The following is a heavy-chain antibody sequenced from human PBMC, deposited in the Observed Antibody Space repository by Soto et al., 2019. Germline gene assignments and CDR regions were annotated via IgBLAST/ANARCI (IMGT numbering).Heavy chain of an antibody. V-gene: IGHV1-69*13. CDR3: ARGWVRALGYAFDI. J-gene: IGHJ3*02. CDR1: GGTFSSYA. D-gene: IGHD3-10*01. CDR2: IIPIFGTA. Sequence: GASVKVSCKASGGTFSSYAISWVRQAPGQGLEWMGGIIPIFGTANYAQKFQGRVTITADESTSTAYMELSSLRSEDTAVYYCARGWVRALGYAFDIWGQGTMVTVSS.